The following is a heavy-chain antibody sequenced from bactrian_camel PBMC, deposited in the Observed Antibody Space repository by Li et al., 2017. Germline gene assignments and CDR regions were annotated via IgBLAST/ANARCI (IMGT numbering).Heavy chain of an antibody. Sequence: VQLVESGGGSVQPGGSLRLSCLGSGYIYENYCMGWFRQVPGKQREAVAGVYGAGTEPFYVDSVKGRFTISRDSARSTLYLQMNSLKPEDTAMYYCAASGSRYSHGCTDFVYWGQGTQVTVS. J-gene: IGHJ6*01. D-gene: IGHD6*01. CDR3: AASGSRYSHGCTDFVY. CDR1: GYIYENYC. V-gene: IGHV3S6*01. CDR2: VYGAGTEP.